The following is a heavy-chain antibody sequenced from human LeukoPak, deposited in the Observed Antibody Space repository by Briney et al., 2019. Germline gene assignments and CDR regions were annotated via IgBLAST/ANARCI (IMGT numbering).Heavy chain of an antibody. J-gene: IGHJ4*02. Sequence: GGSLRLSCAASGFTFSSYWMRWVRQAPGKGLVWVSRINNDGSSTNYADSVKGRFTISRDNAKNQLYLQMNSLTAEDTAVYFCASLFGVVILDDSDYSRWGQKTLVTVSS. D-gene: IGHD3-3*01. CDR1: GFTFSSYW. CDR3: ASLFGVVILDDSDYSR. CDR2: INNDGSST. V-gene: IGHV3-74*01.